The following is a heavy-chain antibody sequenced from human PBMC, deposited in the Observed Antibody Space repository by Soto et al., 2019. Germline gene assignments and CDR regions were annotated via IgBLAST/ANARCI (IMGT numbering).Heavy chain of an antibody. CDR2: IYAGDSDT. J-gene: IGHJ4*02. D-gene: IGHD2-8*01. CDR1: GYSFTSYW. CDR3: ARNPNGDEFFDY. V-gene: IGHV5-51*01. Sequence: PGESLKISCKGSGYSFTSYWIGWVRQMPGKGLEWMGIIYAGDSDTRYSPSFQGQVTISADKSISTAYLQWSSLKPSDTAVYFCARNPNGDEFFDYWGQGTLVTVSS.